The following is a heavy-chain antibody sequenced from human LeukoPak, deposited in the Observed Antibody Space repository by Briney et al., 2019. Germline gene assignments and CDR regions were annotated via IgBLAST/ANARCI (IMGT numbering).Heavy chain of an antibody. J-gene: IGHJ4*02. V-gene: IGHV4-39*01. CDR1: GDSIISSSRYY. D-gene: IGHD3-9*01. CDR3: ARQVSRYFESDH. Sequence: KPSETLSLTCTVFGDSIISSSRYYWGWIRQPPGKGLEWIGSIYYSGGTYYNASLKSRVTISVDTSNNQFSLKLRSVTAADTAVYYCARQVSRYFESDHWGQGTLVTVSS. CDR2: IYYSGGT.